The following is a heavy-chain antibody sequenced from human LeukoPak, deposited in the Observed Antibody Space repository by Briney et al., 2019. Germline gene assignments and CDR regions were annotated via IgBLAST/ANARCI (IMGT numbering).Heavy chain of an antibody. CDR1: GFTFSSYA. CDR3: AKMAREDGCNS. D-gene: IGHD5-24*01. CDR2: TSGSGGST. J-gene: IGHJ4*02. Sequence: GASLRLSCAASGFTFSSYAMSWVRQAPGKGLEWVSATSGSGGSTYYADPVKGRFTISRDNSKNTLYLQMNSLRAEDTAVYYCAKMAREDGCNSWGQGTLVTVSS. V-gene: IGHV3-23*01.